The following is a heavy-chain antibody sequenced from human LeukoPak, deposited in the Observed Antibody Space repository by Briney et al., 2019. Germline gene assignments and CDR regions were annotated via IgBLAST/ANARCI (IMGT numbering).Heavy chain of an antibody. V-gene: IGHV4-59*01. CDR2: IYYSGST. CDR1: GGSISSYY. CDR3: AREGSIAVAGTRGYCFDY. D-gene: IGHD6-19*01. Sequence: SETLSLTCTVSGGSISSYYWSWIRQPPGKGLEWIGYIYYSGSTNYNPSLKSRVTISVDTSKNQFSLKLSSVTAADTAVYYCAREGSIAVAGTRGYCFDYWGQGTLVTVSS. J-gene: IGHJ4*02.